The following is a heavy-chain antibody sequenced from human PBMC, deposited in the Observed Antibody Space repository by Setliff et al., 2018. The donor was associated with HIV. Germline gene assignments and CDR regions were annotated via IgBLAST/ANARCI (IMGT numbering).Heavy chain of an antibody. D-gene: IGHD6-13*01. V-gene: IGHV4-34*01. J-gene: IGHJ4*02. CDR2: INRSGST. Sequence: TLSLTCAVYGGSSSGHFWSWIRQPPGKGLEWIGEINRSGSTNYNSSLKSRVTMSVDTSKRQFSLKLASVTAADTAIYYCARQSTMAAAAFDYWGQGTLVTVSS. CDR3: ARQSTMAAAAFDY. CDR1: GGSSSGHF.